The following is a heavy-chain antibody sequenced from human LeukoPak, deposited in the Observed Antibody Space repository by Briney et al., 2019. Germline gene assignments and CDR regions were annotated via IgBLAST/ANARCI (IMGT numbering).Heavy chain of an antibody. D-gene: IGHD2-2*01. Sequence: GGSLRLSCAASGFTFSSYGMHWVRQAPGKGLVWVAFIRYDGSNKYYADSVKGRFTISRDNSKNTLYLQMNSLTAEDTAVYYCAREYCSSTSCLLDFWGQGTLVTVSS. V-gene: IGHV3-30*02. CDR3: AREYCSSTSCLLDF. J-gene: IGHJ4*02. CDR1: GFTFSSYG. CDR2: IRYDGSNK.